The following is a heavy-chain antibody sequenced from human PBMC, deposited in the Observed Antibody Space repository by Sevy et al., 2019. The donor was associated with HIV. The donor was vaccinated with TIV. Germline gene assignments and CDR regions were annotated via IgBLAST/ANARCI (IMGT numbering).Heavy chain of an antibody. D-gene: IGHD1-26*01. J-gene: IGHJ4*02. CDR3: AGENAWGRGYS. Sequence: SETLSLTCTVSGGSITSLYWNWIRQPPGKGLEWIANIYYNGHINYNPSLKSRVTLSLVTSKNQFSLRLSSVHAADTAMYYCAGENAWGRGYSWGQGTLVTVSS. CDR2: IYYNGHI. CDR1: GGSITSLY. V-gene: IGHV4-59*08.